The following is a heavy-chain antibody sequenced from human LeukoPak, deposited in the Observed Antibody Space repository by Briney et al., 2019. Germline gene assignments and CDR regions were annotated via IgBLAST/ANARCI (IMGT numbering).Heavy chain of an antibody. D-gene: IGHD4-17*01. Sequence: PGGSLRLSCAASGFTFSSYAMHWVRQAPGKGLEWVSGISGSGGSTFYADSVKGRFTISRDNSKNTLYLEMNSLRAEDTALFYCAKSGDQVTVTKLDYWGQGTLVTVSS. CDR1: GFTFSSYA. CDR3: AKSGDQVTVTKLDY. V-gene: IGHV3-23*01. J-gene: IGHJ4*02. CDR2: ISGSGGST.